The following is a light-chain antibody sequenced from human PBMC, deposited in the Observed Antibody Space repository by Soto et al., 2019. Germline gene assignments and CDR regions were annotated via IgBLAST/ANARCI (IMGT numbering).Light chain of an antibody. CDR3: QQHSNWPLT. Sequence: EIVLTQSPATLSLSPGERATLSCRASQSVSSYLAWYQQKPGQAPRLLIYGTSNRATGITARFSGSGSGTDFTLTISSLEPEDFAVYYCQQHSNWPLTFGGGTKVDIK. V-gene: IGKV3-11*01. CDR2: GTS. CDR1: QSVSSY. J-gene: IGKJ4*01.